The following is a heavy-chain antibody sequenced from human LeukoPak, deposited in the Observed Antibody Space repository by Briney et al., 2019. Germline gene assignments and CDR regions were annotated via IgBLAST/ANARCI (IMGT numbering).Heavy chain of an antibody. CDR2: IWYDGSNK. J-gene: IGHJ4*02. D-gene: IGHD1-14*01. Sequence: GGSLRLSCTAFGFTFGDYAMSWVRQAPGKGLEWMAVIWYDGSNKYYADSVKGRFTISRDNSKNTLDLQMDTLRPEDTALYYCAKDPGSIRNHFDSWGQGTLVTVSS. CDR3: AKDPGSIRNHFDS. CDR1: GFTFGDYA. V-gene: IGHV3-30*02.